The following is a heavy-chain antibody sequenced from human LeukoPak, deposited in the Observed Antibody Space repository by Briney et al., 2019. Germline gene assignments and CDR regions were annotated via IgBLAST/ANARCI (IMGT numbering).Heavy chain of an antibody. J-gene: IGHJ2*01. CDR1: GGSISSYY. Sequence: SETLSLTCTVSGGSISSYYWSWIRQPAGKGLEWIGRIYTSGSTNYNPSLKSRVTMSVDTSKNQFSLKLSSVTAADTAVYYCARAPEYYYDSSGLPTPYWYFDLWGRGTLVTVSS. CDR2: IYTSGST. CDR3: ARAPEYYYDSSGLPTPYWYFDL. V-gene: IGHV4-4*07. D-gene: IGHD3-22*01.